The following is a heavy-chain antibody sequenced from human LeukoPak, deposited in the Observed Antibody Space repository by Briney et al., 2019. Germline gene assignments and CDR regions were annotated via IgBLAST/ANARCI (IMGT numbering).Heavy chain of an antibody. Sequence: AASVKVSCKASGYTFTSYTMQSVRPAPRQGGERVGIVNPSGGSTSYAQKFQGRVTMTRDMSTSTVYMELSSLRSEDTAVYYCARGFDSGSYGEDYWGQGTLVTVSS. CDR3: ARGFDSGSYGEDY. D-gene: IGHD1-26*01. V-gene: IGHV1-46*01. CDR2: VNPSGGST. J-gene: IGHJ4*02. CDR1: GYTFTSYT.